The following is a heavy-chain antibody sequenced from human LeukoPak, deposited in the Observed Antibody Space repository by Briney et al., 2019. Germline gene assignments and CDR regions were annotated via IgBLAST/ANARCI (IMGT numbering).Heavy chain of an antibody. V-gene: IGHV3-30*02. CDR3: SKDLTSDFGGDLDP. CDR1: GFTFSTYG. CDR2: TRYDGSTN. Sequence: GGALRLSCAASGFTFSTYGMHWVRETPGTGLEWVAFTRYDGSTNFYTDSVKGRFTISRDNSKSTVYLQMNSLRVEDAAVYYCSKDLTSDFGGDLDPWGQGTLVTVSS. D-gene: IGHD3-10*01. J-gene: IGHJ5*02.